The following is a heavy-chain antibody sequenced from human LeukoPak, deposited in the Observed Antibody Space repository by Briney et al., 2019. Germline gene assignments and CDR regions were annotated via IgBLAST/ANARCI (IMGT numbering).Heavy chain of an antibody. D-gene: IGHD6-13*01. V-gene: IGHV4-4*07. Sequence: SETLSLTCTVSGGSISSYYWSWIRQPAGKGLEWIGRIYTSGSTNYNPSLKSRVTMSVDTSKNQFSLKLSSVTAADTAVYYCARGGVGSSWSQTFNNWFDPWGQGTLVTVSS. CDR1: GGSISSYY. J-gene: IGHJ5*02. CDR2: IYTSGST. CDR3: ARGGVGSSWSQTFNNWFDP.